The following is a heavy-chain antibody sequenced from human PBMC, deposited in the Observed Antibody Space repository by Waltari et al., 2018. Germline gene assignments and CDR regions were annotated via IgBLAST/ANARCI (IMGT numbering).Heavy chain of an antibody. J-gene: IGHJ5*02. CDR1: GFTFSSYE. CDR2: ISSSGSTI. CDR3: ARLGGYDFWSGYPPADWFDP. Sequence: EVQLVESGGGLVQPGGSLRLSCAASGFTFSSYERNWVRQAAGKGLGGFSYISSSGSTIYYADSVKGRFTISRDNAKNSLYLQMNSLRAEDTAVYYCARLGGYDFWSGYPPADWFDPWGQGTLVTVSS. V-gene: IGHV3-48*03. D-gene: IGHD3-3*01.